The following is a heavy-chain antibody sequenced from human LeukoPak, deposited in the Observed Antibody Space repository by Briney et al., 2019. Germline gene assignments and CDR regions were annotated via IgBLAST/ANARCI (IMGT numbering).Heavy chain of an antibody. D-gene: IGHD3-22*01. CDR2: IWYDGSNK. V-gene: IGHV3-33*01. J-gene: IGHJ4*02. CDR3: ARGLLYYYDSSGYYRN. CDR1: GFTFSSYG. Sequence: GGSLRLSCAASGFTFSSYGMHWVRQAPGKGLEWVAVIWYDGSNKYYADSVKGRFTISRDNSKNTLYLQMNSLRAEDTAVYYCARGLLYYYDSSGYYRNWGQGTLVTVS.